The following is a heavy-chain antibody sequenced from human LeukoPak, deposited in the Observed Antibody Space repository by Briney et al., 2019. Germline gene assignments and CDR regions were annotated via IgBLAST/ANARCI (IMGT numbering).Heavy chain of an antibody. CDR3: TTDWQITMVRGVINLDY. CDR1: GFTFSNAW. D-gene: IGHD3-10*01. J-gene: IGHJ4*02. CDR2: IKSKTDGGTT. V-gene: IGHV3-15*01. Sequence: GGSLRLSCVASGFTFSNAWMSWVRQAPGKGLEWVGRIKSKTDGGTTDYAAPVKGRFTISRDDSKNTLYLQMNSLKTEDTAVYYCTTDWQITMVRGVINLDYWGQGTLVTVSS.